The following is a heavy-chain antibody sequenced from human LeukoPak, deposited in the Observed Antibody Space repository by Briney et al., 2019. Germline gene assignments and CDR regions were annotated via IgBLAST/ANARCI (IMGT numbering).Heavy chain of an antibody. V-gene: IGHV3-30-3*01. CDR3: AREDYGDYESDFDY. J-gene: IGHJ4*02. D-gene: IGHD4-17*01. Sequence: GGSLRLSCAASGFTFSSYAMHWVRQAPGKGLEWVAVISYDGSNKYYADSVKGRFTISRDNSKSTLYLQMNSLRAEDTAVYYCAREDYGDYESDFDYWGQGTLVTVSS. CDR1: GFTFSSYA. CDR2: ISYDGSNK.